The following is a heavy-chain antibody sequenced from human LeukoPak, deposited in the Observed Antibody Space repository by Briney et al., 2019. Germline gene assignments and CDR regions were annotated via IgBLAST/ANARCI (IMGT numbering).Heavy chain of an antibody. Sequence: GGSLRLSCAASGFTVSSNYMSWVRQAPGKGLEWVSSIRSSSSYIYYADSVKGRFTISRDNAKNSLYLQMNSLRAEDTAVYYCARYCSGGSCYFYYGMDVWGQGTTVTVSS. CDR3: ARYCSGGSCYFYYGMDV. CDR1: GFTVSSNY. J-gene: IGHJ6*02. D-gene: IGHD2-15*01. CDR2: IRSSSSYI. V-gene: IGHV3-21*01.